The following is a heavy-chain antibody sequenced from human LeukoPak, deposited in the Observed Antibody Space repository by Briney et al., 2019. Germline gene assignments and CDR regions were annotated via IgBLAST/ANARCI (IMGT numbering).Heavy chain of an antibody. CDR1: GGSISTYY. CDR3: ARRPSMRGPIDY. D-gene: IGHD2-8*01. Sequence: SETLSLTCTVSGGSISTYYWSWIRQPPGKGLEWIGYIYYNGNTYYNPSLKSRVTISVDTSKNQSSLKLSSVTAADTAVYYCARRPSMRGPIDYWGQGTLITVSS. CDR2: IYYNGNT. J-gene: IGHJ4*02. V-gene: IGHV4-59*08.